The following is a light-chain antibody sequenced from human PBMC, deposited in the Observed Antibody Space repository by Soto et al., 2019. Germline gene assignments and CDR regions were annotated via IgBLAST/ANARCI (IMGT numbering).Light chain of an antibody. J-gene: IGKJ5*01. Sequence: TQSPATLSLSPGERATLSCRASQSIHTSLAWYQQRPGQPPRLVVYDSTLRANGVPDRFGGSRSGTEFTLTISSLQSEDFAVYYCQQYNSWHPITFGQGTRLEIK. CDR2: DST. CDR1: QSIHTS. V-gene: IGKV3D-15*01. CDR3: QQYNSWHPIT.